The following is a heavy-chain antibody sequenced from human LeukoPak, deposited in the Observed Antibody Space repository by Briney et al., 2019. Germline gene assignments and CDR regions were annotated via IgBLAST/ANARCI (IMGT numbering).Heavy chain of an antibody. D-gene: IGHD4-17*01. Sequence: GGSLRLSCAASGFTFSSYSMNWVRQAPGKGLEWVSFISSSSTSIYYADSVKGRFTISRDNAKDSLYLQMNSLRDEDTAVYYCARYLYGDYGSDFWGQGTLVTVSS. J-gene: IGHJ4*02. CDR2: ISSSSTSI. V-gene: IGHV3-48*02. CDR1: GFTFSSYS. CDR3: ARYLYGDYGSDF.